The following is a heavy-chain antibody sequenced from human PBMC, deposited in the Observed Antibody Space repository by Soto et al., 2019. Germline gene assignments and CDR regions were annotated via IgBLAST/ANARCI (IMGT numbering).Heavy chain of an antibody. D-gene: IGHD2-2*01. V-gene: IGHV4-39*01. CDR1: GGSISSSSYY. J-gene: IGHJ4*02. CDR3: ARLGLGYCSSTSCSADDRYDILTGSTDY. Sequence: SEPLSLTCTVSGGSISSSSYYWGGIRQPPGKGLEWIGSIYYSGSTYYIPSLKSRVTISVDTSKNQFSLKLSSVTAADTAVYYCARLGLGYCSSTSCSADDRYDILTGSTDYWGQGTLVTVSS. CDR2: IYYSGST.